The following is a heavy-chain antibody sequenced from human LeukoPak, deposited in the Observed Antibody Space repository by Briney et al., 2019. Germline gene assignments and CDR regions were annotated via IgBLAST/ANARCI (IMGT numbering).Heavy chain of an antibody. Sequence: GASVKVSCKASGYTFTSYGISWVRQAPGQGLEWMGWISAYNGNTNYAQKLQGRVTMTTDTSTSTAYVELRSLRSDDTAVYYCARVWDSSGYLDYWGQGTLVTVSS. J-gene: IGHJ4*02. CDR3: ARVWDSSGYLDY. D-gene: IGHD3-22*01. CDR2: ISAYNGNT. V-gene: IGHV1-18*01. CDR1: GYTFTSYG.